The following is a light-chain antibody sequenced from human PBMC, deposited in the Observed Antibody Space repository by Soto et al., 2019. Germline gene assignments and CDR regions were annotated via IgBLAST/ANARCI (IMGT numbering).Light chain of an antibody. CDR2: GNT. V-gene: IGLV1-40*01. Sequence: QSVLTQPPSVSGAPGQRVTISCTGSSSNIGTPYDVHWYQQLPGTAPQLLISGNTDRPSGVPDRFSGSKSGTSASLAITGLQAEDEADYYCQSYDTSLSVWVFGGGTKVTVL. CDR3: QSYDTSLSVWV. J-gene: IGLJ3*02. CDR1: SSNIGTPYD.